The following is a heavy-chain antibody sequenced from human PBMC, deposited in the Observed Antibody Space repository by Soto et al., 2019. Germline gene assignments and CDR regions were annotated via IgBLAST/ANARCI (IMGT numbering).Heavy chain of an antibody. CDR1: GYTFFTYF. J-gene: IGHJ3*01. V-gene: IGHV1-46*01. CDR3: ARPLIGNTIDL. Sequence: ASVKVSCKASGYTFFTYFIHWVRQAPGQGLEWIGIINPSRGSATYGPIFQGRVSLTTDMPTSTVYMELSSLRSEDTAIYYCARPLIGNTIDLWGQGTSVTVSS. CDR2: INPSRGSA. D-gene: IGHD1-7*01.